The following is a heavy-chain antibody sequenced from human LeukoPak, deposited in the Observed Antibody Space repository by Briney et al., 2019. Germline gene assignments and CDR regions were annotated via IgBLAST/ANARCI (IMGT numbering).Heavy chain of an antibody. D-gene: IGHD2-21*02. CDR3: ARERQDTVIHSGAFDI. Sequence: GGSLRLSCAASGFTFSNYFMHWVRQAPGKGQEWVADIASDGSHTFYVESVKGRFTISRDNSKNTLYLQMNSLRAEDTAVYFCARERQDTVIHSGAFDIWGQGTMVTVSS. V-gene: IGHV3-30*04. CDR2: IASDGSHT. J-gene: IGHJ3*02. CDR1: GFTFSNYF.